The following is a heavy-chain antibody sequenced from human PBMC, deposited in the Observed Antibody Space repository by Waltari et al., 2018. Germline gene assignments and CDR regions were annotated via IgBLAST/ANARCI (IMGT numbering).Heavy chain of an antibody. Sequence: QVQLQESGPGLVKPSETLSLTCAVSGYSISSGYYWGWIRQPPGQGLEWIGSIYHSGSTYDNPALRSRDTISVDTAKNQCSLKLSSVTAADTAVYYCASPGIAAAGNFDYWGQGTLVTVSS. CDR3: ASPGIAAAGNFDY. CDR1: GYSISSGYY. J-gene: IGHJ4*02. CDR2: IYHSGST. V-gene: IGHV4-38-2*01. D-gene: IGHD6-13*01.